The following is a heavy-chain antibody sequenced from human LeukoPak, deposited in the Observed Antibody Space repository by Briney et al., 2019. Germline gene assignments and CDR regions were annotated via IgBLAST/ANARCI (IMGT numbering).Heavy chain of an antibody. V-gene: IGHV3-53*01. J-gene: IGHJ4*02. CDR3: ARVRYYDSSGYYYEPDYFDY. D-gene: IGHD3-22*01. CDR1: GFTVSSNY. CDR2: IYSGGST. Sequence: GGSLRLSCAASGFTVSSNYMSWVRQAPGKGLEWVSVIYSGGSTYYADSVKGRFTISRDNSKNTLYLQMKSLRGEDTAVDYCARVRYYDSSGYYYEPDYFDYWGQGTLVTVSS.